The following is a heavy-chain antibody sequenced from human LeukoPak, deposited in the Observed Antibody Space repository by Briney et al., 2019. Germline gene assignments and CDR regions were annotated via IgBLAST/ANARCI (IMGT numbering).Heavy chain of an antibody. J-gene: IGHJ4*02. CDR3: ARESSGSYYNPFDY. V-gene: IGHV3-21*01. Sequence: GGSLRLSCAASGFTFDDYAMHWVRQAPGKGLEWVSSISSSSSYIYYADSVKGRFTISRDNAKSSLYLQMNSLRAEDTAVYYCARESSGSYYNPFDYWGQGTLVTVSS. D-gene: IGHD3-10*01. CDR2: ISSSSSYI. CDR1: GFTFDDYA.